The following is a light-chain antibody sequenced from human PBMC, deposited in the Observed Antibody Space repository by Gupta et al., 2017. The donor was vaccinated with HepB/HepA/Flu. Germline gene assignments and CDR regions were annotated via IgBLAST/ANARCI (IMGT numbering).Light chain of an antibody. Sequence: SYELTQPPSVSVSPGQTASITCSGDKLGDKYACWYQQKPGQSPVLVIYQDSKRPSGIPERFSGSNSGNNANLTISGTQAMDEAYEYCPAWDSSTEVFGTGTKVTVL. CDR2: QDS. CDR1: KLGDKY. CDR3: PAWDSSTEV. J-gene: IGLJ1*01. V-gene: IGLV3-1*01.